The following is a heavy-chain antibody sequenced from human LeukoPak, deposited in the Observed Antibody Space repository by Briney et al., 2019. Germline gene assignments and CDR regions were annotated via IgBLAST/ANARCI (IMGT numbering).Heavy chain of an antibody. CDR3: ARDFTSSYGSGSYSGFPGV. V-gene: IGHV1-69*04. CDR1: GGTFSSYA. J-gene: IGHJ4*02. CDR2: IIPFLGIA. D-gene: IGHD3-10*01. Sequence: SVKVSCKASGGTFSSYAISWVRQAPGQGLEWMGRIIPFLGIANYAQKFPGRVTITADKSTSPAYMELSSLRSEDTAVYFCARDFTSSYGSGSYSGFPGVWGQGTLVTVSS.